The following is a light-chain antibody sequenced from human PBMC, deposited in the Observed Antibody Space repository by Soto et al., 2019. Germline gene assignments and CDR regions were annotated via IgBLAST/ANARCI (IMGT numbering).Light chain of an antibody. CDR3: NSYSGSNNFVV. CDR2: EVN. J-gene: IGLJ1*01. CDR1: SSDVGGYDY. Sequence: QPVLTQPPSAPGSPGQPVTISCTGTSSDVGGYDYVSWYQQHPGKAPELIIYEVNKRPSGVPDRFSGSKSGNTASLTVSGLQAEDEADYYCNSYSGSNNFVVFGTGTKVT. V-gene: IGLV2-8*01.